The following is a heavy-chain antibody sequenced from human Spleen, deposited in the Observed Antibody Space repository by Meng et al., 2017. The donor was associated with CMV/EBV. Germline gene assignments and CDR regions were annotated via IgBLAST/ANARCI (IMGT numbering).Heavy chain of an antibody. Sequence: YTSYWIGWLRQMPGKGVEWMGIIYPGDSDTRYSPSFQGQVTISADKSISTAYLQWSSLKASDTAMYYCARQEYYDFWRPQGGMDVWGQGTTVTVSS. D-gene: IGHD3-3*01. CDR1: YTSYW. CDR3: ARQEYYDFWRPQGGMDV. J-gene: IGHJ6*02. V-gene: IGHV5-51*01. CDR2: IYPGDSDT.